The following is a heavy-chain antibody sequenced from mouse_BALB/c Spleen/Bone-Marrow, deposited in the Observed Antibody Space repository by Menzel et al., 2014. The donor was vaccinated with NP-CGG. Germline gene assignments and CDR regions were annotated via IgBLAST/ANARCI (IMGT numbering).Heavy chain of an antibody. J-gene: IGHJ1*01. CDR1: GFTFTDYY. V-gene: IGHV7-3*02. D-gene: IGHD2-4*01. CDR3: ARDINYDIYWYFDV. CDR2: SRNKANGYTT. Sequence: EVHLVESGGGLAQPGGSLRLSCATSGFTFTDYYMSWVRQPPGKALEWLGFSRNKANGYTTEYSASVKGRFTISRDNSQSIFYLQMNTLRAEDSATYYCARDINYDIYWYFDVWGAGTTVTVSS.